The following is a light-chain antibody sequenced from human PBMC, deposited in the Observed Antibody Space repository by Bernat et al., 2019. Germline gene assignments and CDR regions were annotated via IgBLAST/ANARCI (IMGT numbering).Light chain of an antibody. V-gene: IGLV3-1*01. J-gene: IGLJ2*01. CDR3: QAWDSSIEV. CDR2: RDD. CDR1: KLGSKY. Sequence: SYDLTQPPSVSVSPGQTASITCSGDKLGSKYTCWYQQKPGQSPVVVIYRDDKRPSGIPERFSGSHSGNTATLTISGAQAMDEAEYYCQAWDSSIEVFGGGTKLTVL.